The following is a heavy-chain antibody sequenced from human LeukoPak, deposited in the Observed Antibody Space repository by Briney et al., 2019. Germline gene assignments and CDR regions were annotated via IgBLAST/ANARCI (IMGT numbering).Heavy chain of an antibody. CDR1: GFTFSSYS. Sequence: GSLRLSCAASGFTFSSYSMNWVRQAPGKGLEWVSSISSSSSYIYYADSVKGRFTISRDSAKNSLYLQMNSLRAEDTAVYYCARDRMGGSYKRTDYWGQGTLVTVSS. V-gene: IGHV3-21*01. D-gene: IGHD1-26*01. CDR2: ISSSSSYI. J-gene: IGHJ4*02. CDR3: ARDRMGGSYKRTDY.